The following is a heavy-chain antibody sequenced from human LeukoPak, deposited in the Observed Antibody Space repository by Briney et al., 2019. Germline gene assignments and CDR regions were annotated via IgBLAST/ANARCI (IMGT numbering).Heavy chain of an antibody. CDR3: ARTRDGYSGY. J-gene: IGHJ4*02. Sequence: SETLSLTCTVSGGSITTYYWSWIRQPPGKGLEWIGYIYYSGSTNYNPSLKSRVTISVDTSKNQFSLKLSSVTAADTAVYYCARTRDGYSGYWGQGTLVTVSS. CDR2: IYYSGST. V-gene: IGHV4-59*12. CDR1: GGSITTYY. D-gene: IGHD5-24*01.